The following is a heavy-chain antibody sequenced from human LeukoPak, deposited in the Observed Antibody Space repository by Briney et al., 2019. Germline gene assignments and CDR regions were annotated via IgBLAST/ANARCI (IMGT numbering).Heavy chain of an antibody. D-gene: IGHD6-19*01. V-gene: IGHV4-59*08. J-gene: IGHJ5*02. Sequence: SETLSLTCSVSGGSLSSYYWGWIRQPPGKGLGWIGYIYYGGTTYYNPSLKSRVTISVDTSSNHVSLRLTSVTATDTAVYFCARRGSSGHYGGWFDPWGPGTLVTVSS. CDR2: IYYGGTT. CDR3: ARRGSSGHYGGWFDP. CDR1: GGSLSSYY.